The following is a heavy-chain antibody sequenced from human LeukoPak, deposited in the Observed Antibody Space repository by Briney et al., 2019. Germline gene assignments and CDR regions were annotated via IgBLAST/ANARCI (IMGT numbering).Heavy chain of an antibody. D-gene: IGHD2/OR15-2a*01. CDR3: ARGFFPVAMDV. J-gene: IGHJ6*02. CDR2: TYYRSKGYY. V-gene: IGHV6-1*01. CDR1: RVTVSSSGGA. Sequence: SQTLSLNCTISRVTVSSSGGACNWIRQAPARGVEWMGRTYYRSKGYYEYAVSVKSRITINSDTSKNQFSLQFNSVTPEDTAVYYCARGFFPVAMDVWGQGTTVTVSS.